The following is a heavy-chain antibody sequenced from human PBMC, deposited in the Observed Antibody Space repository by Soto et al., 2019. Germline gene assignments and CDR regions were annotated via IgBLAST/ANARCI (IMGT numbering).Heavy chain of an antibody. CDR2: ISAYSGNT. J-gene: IGHJ4*02. CDR1: DYTFTSYD. V-gene: IGHV1-18*01. Sequence: QVQLVQSGAEVKKPGASVKVSCKASDYTFTSYDISWVRQAPGQGLEWMGWISAYSGNTNYAQKFQGRVTMTTDTTTSTAYMELRSLRSDDTAVYYCASEGQTEYYFDYWGRGTLVTVSS. CDR3: ASEGQTEYYFDY.